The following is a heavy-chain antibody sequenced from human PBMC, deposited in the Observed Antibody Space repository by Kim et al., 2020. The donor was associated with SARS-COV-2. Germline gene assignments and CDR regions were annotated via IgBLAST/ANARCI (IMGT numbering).Heavy chain of an antibody. J-gene: IGHJ6*02. CDR1: GFTFRNNA. V-gene: IGHV3-23*01. CDR2: IGSDEST. CDR3: AKDLHTYSAMDV. Sequence: GGSLRLSCAASGFTFRNNAMNWVRQAPGKGLEWVAGIGSDESTHYADSVRGRFTISRDNSKNTLYLQMNRLSGEDTATYYCAKDLHTYSAMDVWGQGAMV. D-gene: IGHD1-26*01.